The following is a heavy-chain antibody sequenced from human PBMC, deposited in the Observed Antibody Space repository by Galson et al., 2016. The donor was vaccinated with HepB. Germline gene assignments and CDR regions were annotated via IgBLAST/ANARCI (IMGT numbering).Heavy chain of an antibody. CDR2: INHSGST. CDR1: GGSFSDYY. Sequence: SETLSLTCAVYGGSFSDYYWSYIRQPPGKGLEWIGEINHSGSTNYNPSLKSRVTISVDTSKNQFSLKLSSVTAADTAVYYCARNPGVVASYTTWFDPWGQGTLVTVSS. V-gene: IGHV4-34*01. J-gene: IGHJ5*02. CDR3: ARNPGVVASYTTWFDP. D-gene: IGHD2-15*01.